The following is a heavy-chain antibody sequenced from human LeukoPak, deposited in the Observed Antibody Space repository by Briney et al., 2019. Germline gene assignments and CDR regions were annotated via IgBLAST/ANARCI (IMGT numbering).Heavy chain of an antibody. CDR3: ARGSRQWLVRGGPVDY. D-gene: IGHD6-19*01. CDR1: GFTFSTYA. V-gene: IGHV3-48*04. J-gene: IGHJ4*02. Sequence: GGSLRLSCAPSGFTFSTYAMNWVRQAPGKGLEWVSYISSSSSTIYYADSVKGRFTISRDNAKNSLYLQMNSLRAEDTAVYYCARGSRQWLVRGGPVDYWGQGTLVTVSS. CDR2: ISSSSSTI.